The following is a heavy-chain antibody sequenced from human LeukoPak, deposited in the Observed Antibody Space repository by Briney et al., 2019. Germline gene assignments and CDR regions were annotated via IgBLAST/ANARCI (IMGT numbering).Heavy chain of an antibody. J-gene: IGHJ4*02. CDR3: ARGGASSWLYYFDY. Sequence: PSETLPLTCTVSGGSISSGSYYWSWIRQPAGKGLEWIGRIYTSGSTNYNPSLKSRVTISVDTSKNQFSLKLSSVTAADTAVYYCARGGASSWLYYFDYWGQGTLVTVSS. CDR1: GGSISSGSYY. D-gene: IGHD6-13*01. CDR2: IYTSGST. V-gene: IGHV4-61*02.